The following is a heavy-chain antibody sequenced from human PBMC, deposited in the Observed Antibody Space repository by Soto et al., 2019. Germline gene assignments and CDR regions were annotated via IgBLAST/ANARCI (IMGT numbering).Heavy chain of an antibody. CDR2: ISAHNGNT. CDR3: ARGRYGDY. J-gene: IGHJ4*02. V-gene: IGHV1-18*01. D-gene: IGHD1-1*01. Sequence: QVHLVQSGAEVKKPGASVKVSCQGSGYAFTTYGITWVRQAPGQGLEWMGWISAHNGNTNYAQKLQGRGTVTRDTSTSTAYMELRSLRYDDTAVYDCARGRYGDYWGQGALVTVSS. CDR1: GYAFTTYG.